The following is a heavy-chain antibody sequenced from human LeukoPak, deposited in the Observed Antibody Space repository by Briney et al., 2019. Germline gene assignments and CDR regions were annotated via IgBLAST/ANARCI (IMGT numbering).Heavy chain of an antibody. CDR2: IHPSDSDT. Sequence: GESLKISCKGSGYSFTNYWIGWVRQMPGKGLEWMGIIHPSDSDTKYSPSFQGQVTISADKSISTAYLQWSSLKASDTAMYYCARRYYYGSGNYYFGYWGQGTLVTVSS. CDR1: GYSFTNYW. D-gene: IGHD3-10*01. J-gene: IGHJ4*02. CDR3: ARRYYYGSGNYYFGY. V-gene: IGHV5-51*01.